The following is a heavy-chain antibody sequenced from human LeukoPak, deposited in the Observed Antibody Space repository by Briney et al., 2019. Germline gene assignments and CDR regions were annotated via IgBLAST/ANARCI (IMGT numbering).Heavy chain of an antibody. J-gene: IGHJ6*03. Sequence: ASVKVSCKVSGYTLTELSMHWVRQAPGKGLEWMGGFDPEDGETIYAQKFQGRVTMTEDTSTDTAYMELSGLRSEDTAVYYCATAGGSSSSYYYYMDVWGKGTTVTVSS. V-gene: IGHV1-24*01. CDR2: FDPEDGET. CDR3: ATAGGSSSSYYYYMDV. CDR1: GYTLTELS. D-gene: IGHD6-6*01.